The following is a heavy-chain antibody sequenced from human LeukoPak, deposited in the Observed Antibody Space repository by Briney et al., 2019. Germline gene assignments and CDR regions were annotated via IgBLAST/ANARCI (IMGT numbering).Heavy chain of an antibody. V-gene: IGHV3-9*01. Sequence: QSGGSLRLSCAASGFTFDDYAMHWVRQAPGKGLEWVSGISWNSGSIGYADSVKGRFTISRDNAKNSPYLQMNSLRAEDTALYYCAKDRYQLLYDSWFDPWGQGTLVTVSS. CDR3: AKDRYQLLYDSWFDP. CDR2: ISWNSGSI. CDR1: GFTFDDYA. D-gene: IGHD2-2*02. J-gene: IGHJ5*02.